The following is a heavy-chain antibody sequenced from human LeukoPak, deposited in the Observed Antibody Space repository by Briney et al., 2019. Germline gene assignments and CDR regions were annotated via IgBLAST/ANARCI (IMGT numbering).Heavy chain of an antibody. CDR1: GGSISSGDYY. V-gene: IGHV4-30-4*01. CDR3: ARRGGGGNPTDGAFDI. J-gene: IGHJ3*02. D-gene: IGHD4-23*01. CDR2: IYYSGST. Sequence: SETLSLTCTVSGGSISSGDYYWSWIRQPPGKGLEWIGFIYYSGSTYYNPSLKSRVTTSVDTSKNQVSLKLTSVTAADTAVYYCARRGGGGNPTDGAFDIWGQGTMVTVSS.